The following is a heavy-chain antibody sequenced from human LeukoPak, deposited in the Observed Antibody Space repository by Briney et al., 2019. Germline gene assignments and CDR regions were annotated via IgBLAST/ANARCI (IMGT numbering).Heavy chain of an antibody. CDR1: GGFISSGVYY. CDR2: IYTTGTT. J-gene: IGHJ4*02. V-gene: IGHV4-61*02. D-gene: IGHD4-17*01. CDR3: ARDGTVTRPY. Sequence: MSSQTLSLTCTVSGGFISSGVYYWSWIRQPAGMQLEWIGRIYTTGTTNYNPSLRSRVTMSIDTSKNQFSLKLSSVTAADTAVYYCARDGTVTRPYWGQGTLVTVSS.